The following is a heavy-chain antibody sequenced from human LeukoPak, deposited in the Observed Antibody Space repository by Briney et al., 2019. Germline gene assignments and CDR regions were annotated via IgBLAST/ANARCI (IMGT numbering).Heavy chain of an antibody. CDR3: ARGPNYYDSSGFHYRD. D-gene: IGHD3-22*01. J-gene: IGHJ4*02. Sequence: VASVKVSCKASGYTFTAYYMHWVRQAPGQGLEWMGWINPNSGDTKIAQKFQGRVTMTRDTSISTAYMELSSLRSDDTAVLYCARGPNYYDSSGFHYRDWGQGTLVTVSS. CDR1: GYTFTAYY. V-gene: IGHV1-2*02. CDR2: INPNSGDT.